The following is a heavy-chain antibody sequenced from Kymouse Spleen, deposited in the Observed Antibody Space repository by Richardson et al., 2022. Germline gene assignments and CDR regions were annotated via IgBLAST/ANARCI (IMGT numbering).Heavy chain of an antibody. Sequence: QVQLVESGGGVVQPGRSLRLSCAASGFTFSSYGMHWVRQAPGKGLEWVAVISYDGSNKYYADSVKGRFTISRDNSKNTLYLQMNSLRAEDTAVYYCAKDRGGTTGYFDYWGQGTLVTVSS. D-gene: IGHD1-1*01,IGHD1-20*01. J-gene: IGHJ4*02. V-gene: IGHV3-30*18. CDR3: AKDRGGTTGYFDY. CDR2: ISYDGSNK. CDR1: GFTFSSYG.